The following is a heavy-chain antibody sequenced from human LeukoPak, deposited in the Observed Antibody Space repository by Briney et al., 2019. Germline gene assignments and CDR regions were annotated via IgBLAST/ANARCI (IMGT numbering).Heavy chain of an antibody. J-gene: IGHJ5*02. CDR1: GFTVSSNY. Sequence: QPGGSLRLSCAASGFTVSSNYMGWVRQAPGKGLEWVSVIYSGGSTYYADSVKGRFTISRHNSKNTLYLQMNSLRAEDTAVYYCARAYKSSTYNWFDPWGQGTLVTVSS. CDR2: IYSGGST. V-gene: IGHV3-53*04. CDR3: ARAYKSSTYNWFDP. D-gene: IGHD1-14*01.